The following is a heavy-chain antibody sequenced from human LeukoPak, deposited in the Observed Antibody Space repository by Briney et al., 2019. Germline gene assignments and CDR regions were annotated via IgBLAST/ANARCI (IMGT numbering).Heavy chain of an antibody. CDR2: INHSGST. J-gene: IGHJ4*02. V-gene: IGHV4-34*01. CDR3: ARWGVAVAGFDY. CDR1: GGSFSNYY. D-gene: IGHD6-19*01. Sequence: PSETLSLTCAVYGGSFSNYYWSWIRQPPRKGLEWIGEINHSGSTNYNPSLKSRVTISVDTSKNQFSLKLSSVTAADTAVYYCARWGVAVAGFDYWGQGTLVTVSS.